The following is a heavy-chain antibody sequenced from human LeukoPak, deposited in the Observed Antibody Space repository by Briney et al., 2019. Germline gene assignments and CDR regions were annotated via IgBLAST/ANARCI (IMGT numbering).Heavy chain of an antibody. CDR1: GGSISSYY. D-gene: IGHD2-15*01. CDR2: IYYSGST. Sequence: SETLSLTCTVSGGSISSYYWSWIRQPPGKGLEWIGYIYYSGSTNYNPYLTSRVTISVDTSKNQFSLKLSSVTAADTAVYYCARDLAGRGGIVGYAFDIWGQGTMVTVSS. CDR3: ARDLAGRGGIVGYAFDI. J-gene: IGHJ3*02. V-gene: IGHV4-59*01.